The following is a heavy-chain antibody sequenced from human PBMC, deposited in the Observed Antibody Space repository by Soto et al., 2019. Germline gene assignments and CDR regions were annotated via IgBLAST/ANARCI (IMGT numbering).Heavy chain of an antibody. CDR2: IYWDDDK. Sequence: QITLKESGPTLVKPTQTLTLTCTFSGFSLSTSGMGVGWIRQPPGKALEWLALIYWDDDKRYSPSLKSRLTTTNNTYKNPVVLKITIMAPVETATYYCSHDKPPYYYNSSSYLIRPDAFDIWGQGTMVTVSS. V-gene: IGHV2-5*02. D-gene: IGHD3-22*01. CDR3: SHDKPPYYYNSSSYLIRPDAFDI. CDR1: GFSLSTSGMG. J-gene: IGHJ3*02.